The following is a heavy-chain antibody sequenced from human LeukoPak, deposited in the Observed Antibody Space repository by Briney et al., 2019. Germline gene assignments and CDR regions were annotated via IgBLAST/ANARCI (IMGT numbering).Heavy chain of an antibody. CDR2: THPSGNT. CDR1: GGSNNSYY. J-gene: IGHJ5*02. Sequence: SETLSLTCTVSGGSNNSYYWSWIRQPPGKGLEWIGYTHPSGNTYYSPSLKSRVTISIDMSRNQFSLKLSSVTAADTAVYYCARKAPKKGWFDPWGQGTLVTVSS. V-gene: IGHV4-4*09. CDR3: ARKAPKKGWFDP.